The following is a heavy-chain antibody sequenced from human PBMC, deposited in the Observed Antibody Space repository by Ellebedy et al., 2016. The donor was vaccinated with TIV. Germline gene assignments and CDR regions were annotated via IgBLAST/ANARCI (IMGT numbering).Heavy chain of an antibody. D-gene: IGHD1-26*01. CDR3: ARDGIVGGTTEYYFDY. V-gene: IGHV3-74*01. Sequence: GESLKISCAASGFTFSSNWMHWVRQAPGKGLVWVSRINSDGRSTTYADSVKGRFTISRDNAKNTLYLQMNSLRADDTAVYYCARDGIVGGTTEYYFDYWGQGTLVTVSS. CDR1: GFTFSSNW. J-gene: IGHJ4*02. CDR2: INSDGRST.